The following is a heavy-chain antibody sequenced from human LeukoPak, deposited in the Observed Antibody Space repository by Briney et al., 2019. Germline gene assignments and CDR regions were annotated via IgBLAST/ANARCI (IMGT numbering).Heavy chain of an antibody. J-gene: IGHJ1*01. Sequence: GGSLRLSCAASGFTFSSYEMNWVRQAPGKGLEWVSYISSSGSTIYYADSVKGRFTISRDNAKNSLYLQMNSLRAEDTAVYYCAREPARPIAAAGLQHWGQGTLVTVSS. CDR3: AREPARPIAAAGLQH. CDR1: GFTFSSYE. V-gene: IGHV3-48*03. CDR2: ISSSGSTI. D-gene: IGHD6-13*01.